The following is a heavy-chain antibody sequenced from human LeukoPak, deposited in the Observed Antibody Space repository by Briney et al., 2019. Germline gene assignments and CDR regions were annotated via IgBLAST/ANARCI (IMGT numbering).Heavy chain of an antibody. V-gene: IGHV3-23*01. Sequence: GGSLRLSCAASGFTFSSYAMSWVRQAPGKGLEWVSGISGGGGGTYYADSVEGRFTISRDNSKNTLYLQMSSLRAEDTAVYYCVKITSVTGGDCWGQGTRLTVSS. CDR1: GFTFSSYA. CDR2: ISGGGGGT. J-gene: IGHJ4*02. CDR3: VKITSVTGGDC. D-gene: IGHD1-14*01.